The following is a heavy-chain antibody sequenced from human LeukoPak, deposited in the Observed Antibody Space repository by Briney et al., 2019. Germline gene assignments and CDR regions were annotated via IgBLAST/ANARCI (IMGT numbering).Heavy chain of an antibody. J-gene: IGHJ4*02. CDR1: GYTFTGYY. D-gene: IGHD3-10*01. CDR3: ATSGRFGEYFDF. Sequence: ASVKVSCKASGYTFTGYYMHWVRQAPGQGLEWMGWINPNSGGTSYGQKFQGRVTMTRDTSISTGYMELSRLRSDDTAVYYCATSGRFGEYFDFWGQGTLVTASS. V-gene: IGHV1-2*02. CDR2: INPNSGGT.